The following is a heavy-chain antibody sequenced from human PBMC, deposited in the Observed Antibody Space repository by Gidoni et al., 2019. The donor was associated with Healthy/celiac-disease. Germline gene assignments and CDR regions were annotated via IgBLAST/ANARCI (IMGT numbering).Heavy chain of an antibody. V-gene: IGHV4-61*02. D-gene: IGHD6-13*01. CDR2: IYPSGST. Sequence: QVQLQESGPGLVKPSQTLSLTCTVSGGSISSGSYYWSWIRQPAGKGLEWIGRIYPSGSTNYNPALKSRVTISVDTSKNPCSLKLSSVTAADTAVYYCARRIAAAGISWFDPWGQGTLVTVSS. J-gene: IGHJ5*02. CDR1: GGSISSGSYY. CDR3: ARRIAAAGISWFDP.